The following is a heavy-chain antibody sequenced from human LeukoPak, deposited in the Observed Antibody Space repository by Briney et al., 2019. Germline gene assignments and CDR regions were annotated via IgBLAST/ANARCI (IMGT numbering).Heavy chain of an antibody. V-gene: IGHV1-69*05. CDR3: ARAHYDILTGYGILFDY. Sequence: SVKVSCKASGGTFSSYAISWVRQAPGQGLEWMGGIIPIFGTANYAQKFQGRVTITTDESTSTAYMELSSLRSEDTAVYYCARAHYDILTGYGILFDYWGQGTLVTVSS. CDR1: GGTFSSYA. J-gene: IGHJ4*02. CDR2: IIPIFGTA. D-gene: IGHD3-9*01.